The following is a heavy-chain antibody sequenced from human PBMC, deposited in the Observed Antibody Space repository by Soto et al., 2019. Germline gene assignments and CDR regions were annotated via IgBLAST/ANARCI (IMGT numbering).Heavy chain of an antibody. CDR3: AREGSGYDFDY. Sequence: QVQLVESGGGVVQPGRSLRLSCAASGFTFSSYGMHWVRQAPGKGLEWVAVIWYDGSNKYYADSVKGRFTISRDNSKNTLYLQMNSLRAEDTAVYYWAREGSGYDFDYWGQGTLVTVSS. CDR2: IWYDGSNK. D-gene: IGHD5-12*01. V-gene: IGHV3-33*01. CDR1: GFTFSSYG. J-gene: IGHJ4*02.